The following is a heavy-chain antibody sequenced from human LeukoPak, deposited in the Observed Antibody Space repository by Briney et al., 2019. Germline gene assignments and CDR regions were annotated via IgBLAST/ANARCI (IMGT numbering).Heavy chain of an antibody. CDR3: ARDSSGWYSLMSIDY. CDR1: GYTLTSYG. Sequence: ASVKVSCKASGYTLTSYGISWVRQAPGQGLEWMGWISAYNGNTNYAQKLQGRVTMTTDTSTSTAYMELRSLRSDDTAVYYCARDSSGWYSLMSIDYWGQGTLVTVSS. V-gene: IGHV1-18*01. CDR2: ISAYNGNT. J-gene: IGHJ4*02. D-gene: IGHD6-19*01.